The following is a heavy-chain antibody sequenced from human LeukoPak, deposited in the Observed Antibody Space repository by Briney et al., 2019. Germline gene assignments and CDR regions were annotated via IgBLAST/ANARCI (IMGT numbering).Heavy chain of an antibody. CDR1: GFTFSSYG. J-gene: IGHJ4*02. Sequence: GGSLRLSCAASGFTFSSYGMHWVRQSPGKGLEWVAFIRYDRSNKYYADSVKGRFTISRDNSKNTLYLQMNSLRAEDTAVYYCAKTYAYVALDYWGQGTLVTVSS. CDR2: IRYDRSNK. CDR3: AKTYAYVALDY. D-gene: IGHD3-10*02. V-gene: IGHV3-30*02.